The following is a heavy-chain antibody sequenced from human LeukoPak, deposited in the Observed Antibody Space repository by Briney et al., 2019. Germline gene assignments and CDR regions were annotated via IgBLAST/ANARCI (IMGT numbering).Heavy chain of an antibody. D-gene: IGHD2-15*01. V-gene: IGHV3-30*04. CDR1: GFTFSSYA. J-gene: IGHJ4*02. CDR2: ISYDGSNK. Sequence: GRSLRLSCAASGFTFSSYAMHWVRQAPGKGLEWVAVISYDGSNKYYADSVKGRFTISRDNSKNTLYLQMNSLRAEDTAVYYCARAYGVAFDYWGQGTLATVSS. CDR3: ARAYGVAFDY.